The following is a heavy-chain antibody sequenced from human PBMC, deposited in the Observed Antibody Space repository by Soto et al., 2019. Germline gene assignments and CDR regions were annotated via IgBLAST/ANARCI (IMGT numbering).Heavy chain of an antibody. J-gene: IGHJ2*01. CDR2: ISASGGNI. V-gene: IGHV3-23*01. CDR1: GFIFSDYA. CDR3: AKVAGGLGYFDL. D-gene: IGHD3-16*01. Sequence: LRLSCVASGFIFSDYAMTWVRQAPGKGLEWVATISASGGNIEYTDSLKGRFTISRDNSKNTLYLQLNGLTADDTAVHYCAKVAGGLGYFDLWGRGTLVTVSS.